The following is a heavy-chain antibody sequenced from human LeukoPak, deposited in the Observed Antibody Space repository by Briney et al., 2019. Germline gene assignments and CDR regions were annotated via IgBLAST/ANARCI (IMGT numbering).Heavy chain of an antibody. CDR2: INHSGST. J-gene: IGHJ6*04. D-gene: IGHD2-15*01. Sequence: SETLSLTCAVYGGSFSGYYWSWVRQPPGKGREWVGEINHSGSTNYNPSLKSRVTISVDTSKNQFSLKLSSVTAADTAVYYCARGGRNIVVVVAATRFGMDVWGKGTTVTVSS. CDR1: GGSFSGYY. V-gene: IGHV4-34*01. CDR3: ARGGRNIVVVVAATRFGMDV.